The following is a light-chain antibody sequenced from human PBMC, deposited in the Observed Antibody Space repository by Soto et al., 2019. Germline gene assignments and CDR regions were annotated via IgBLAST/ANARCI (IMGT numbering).Light chain of an antibody. CDR1: QSISSW. J-gene: IGKJ2*01. CDR3: QHYNSYSYT. CDR2: DAC. Sequence: DIPMTQAPSTLSASVGDRVTITCRASQSISSWLAWYQQKPGKAPKLLIYDACSLESVVPSRFSGSGSGTEFTLTISSLLPDDFATYYCQHYNSYSYTFGQGTKLEIK. V-gene: IGKV1-5*01.